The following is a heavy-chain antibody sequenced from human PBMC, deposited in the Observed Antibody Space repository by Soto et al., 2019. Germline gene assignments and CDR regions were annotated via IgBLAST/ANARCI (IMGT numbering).Heavy chain of an antibody. Sequence: ASVKVSCKASGYTFTSYGISWVRQAPGQGLEWMGWISAYNGNTNYAQKLQGRVTMTTDTSTSTAYMELRSLRSDDTAVYYCARDIGHFDWLLGAVGEYWGQGTLVTVSS. J-gene: IGHJ4*02. D-gene: IGHD3-9*01. CDR2: ISAYNGNT. V-gene: IGHV1-18*04. CDR1: GYTFTSYG. CDR3: ARDIGHFDWLLGAVGEY.